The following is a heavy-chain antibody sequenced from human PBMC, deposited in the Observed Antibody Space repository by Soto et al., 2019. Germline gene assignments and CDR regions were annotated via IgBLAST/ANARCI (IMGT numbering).Heavy chain of an antibody. CDR3: ASPRAVTSGWDR. CDR2: IKEEGSEI. D-gene: IGHD4-17*01. Sequence: GGSLRLSCTPSGFTLSYWMSWVRQAPGKGLEWVANIKEEGSEIKYVDSVKGRFTISRDTAKNSLYLEMNRLRVEDTAVYYCASPRAVTSGWDRWGQGTLVTVSS. J-gene: IGHJ5*02. CDR1: GFTLSYW. V-gene: IGHV3-7*01.